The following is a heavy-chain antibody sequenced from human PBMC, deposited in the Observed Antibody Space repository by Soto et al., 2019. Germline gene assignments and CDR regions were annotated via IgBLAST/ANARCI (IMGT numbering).Heavy chain of an antibody. CDR3: ARKGTYYYDSSGYYYFDY. CDR2: IYYSGST. J-gene: IGHJ4*02. CDR1: GGSVSSGSYY. V-gene: IGHV4-61*01. Sequence: SETLSLTCTVSGGSVSSGSYYWSWIRQPPGKGLEWIGYIYYSGSTNYNPSLKSRVTISVDTSKNQFSLKLSSVTAADTAVYYCARKGTYYYDSSGYYYFDYWGQGTLVIVSS. D-gene: IGHD3-22*01.